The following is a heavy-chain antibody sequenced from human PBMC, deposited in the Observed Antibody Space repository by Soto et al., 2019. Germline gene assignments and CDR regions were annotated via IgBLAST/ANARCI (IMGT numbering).Heavy chain of an antibody. CDR3: ARATVPGIYGEDV. D-gene: IGHD3-10*01. CDR2: TMPVFGTV. V-gene: IGHV1-69*06. CDR1: RGTFGNYA. Sequence: QVQLVQSGAEVKKPGSSVKVSCKASRGTFGNYAVSWVRQAPGQGLEWMGGTMPVFGTVNYAQKFQGRVTISAEKFTNTAHMELSSLRSEDTAVYYWARATVPGIYGEDVWGQGTTVTVSS. J-gene: IGHJ6*02.